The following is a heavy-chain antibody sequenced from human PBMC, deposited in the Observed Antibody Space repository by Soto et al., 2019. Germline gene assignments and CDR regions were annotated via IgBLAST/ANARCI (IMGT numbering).Heavy chain of an antibody. J-gene: IGHJ4*02. D-gene: IGHD2-2*01. V-gene: IGHV3-23*01. CDR1: GFTFSINA. Sequence: LRLSCAASGFTFSINAMSWVRQAPGKGLEWVSAISANGQGIYYADSVRGRFTISRDNSKNTVFLHMDSLRAEDTAVYYCAKDRDYPRDQFHYWGQGTLVTVSS. CDR3: AKDRDYPRDQFHY. CDR2: ISANGQGI.